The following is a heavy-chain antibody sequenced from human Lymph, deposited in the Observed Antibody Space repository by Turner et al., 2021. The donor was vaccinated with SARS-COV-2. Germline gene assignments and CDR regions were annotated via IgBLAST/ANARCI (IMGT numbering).Heavy chain of an antibody. CDR2: IYSGGST. J-gene: IGHJ4*02. CDR3: ARVLPYGDYFDY. Sequence: EVQLVESGGGLIQPGGSLRLSCAASGFTVSSNYMTWVRQAPGKGREWVSLIYSGGSTYYADSVKGRFTISRDNSKNTLYLQMNSLRADDTAVYYCARVLPYGDYFDYWGQGTLVTVSS. CDR1: GFTVSSNY. D-gene: IGHD4-17*01. V-gene: IGHV3-53*01.